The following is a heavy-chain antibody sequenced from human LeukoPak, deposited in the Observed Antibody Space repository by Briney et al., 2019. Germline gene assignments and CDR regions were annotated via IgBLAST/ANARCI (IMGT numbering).Heavy chain of an antibody. CDR2: ISAYYGYT. J-gene: IGHJ5*02. CDR1: GYTFTSYG. V-gene: IGHV1-18*01. Sequence: ASVKVSCKASGYTFTSYGISWVRQAPGQGLAWMGWISAYYGYTNYAQKLQGRVTMNTDTYTSKAYLEGRSLRSDDTALYYWARDTYYYDSSGYYSWFDPWGQGTLVTVSS. D-gene: IGHD3-22*01. CDR3: ARDTYYYDSSGYYSWFDP.